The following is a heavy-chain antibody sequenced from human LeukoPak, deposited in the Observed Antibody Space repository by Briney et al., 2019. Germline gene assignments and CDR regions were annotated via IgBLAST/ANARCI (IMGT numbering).Heavy chain of an antibody. D-gene: IGHD2-2*01. Sequence: SQTLSLTCTVSGGSISSGGYYWSWIRQHPGKGLEWIGYIYYSGSTYYNPSLKSRVTISVDTSKNQFSLKLSSVTAADTAVYYCATGYCSSTSCPHTWFDPWGQGTPVTVSS. CDR3: ATGYCSSTSCPHTWFDP. J-gene: IGHJ5*02. CDR1: GGSISSGGYY. CDR2: IYYSGST. V-gene: IGHV4-31*03.